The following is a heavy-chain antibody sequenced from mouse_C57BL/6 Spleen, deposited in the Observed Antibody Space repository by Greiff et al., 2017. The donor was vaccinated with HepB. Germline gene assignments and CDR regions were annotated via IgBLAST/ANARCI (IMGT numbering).Heavy chain of an antibody. CDR1: GYTFTSYG. Sequence: QVQLQQSGAELARPGASVKLSCKASGYTFTSYGISWVKQRTGQGLEWIGEIYPRSGNTYYNEKFKGKATLTADKSSSTAYMELRSLTSEDSAVYFCARGGIYYGYDGRGVYAMDYWGQGTSVTVSS. D-gene: IGHD2-2*01. J-gene: IGHJ4*01. CDR2: IYPRSGNT. V-gene: IGHV1-81*01. CDR3: ARGGIYYGYDGRGVYAMDY.